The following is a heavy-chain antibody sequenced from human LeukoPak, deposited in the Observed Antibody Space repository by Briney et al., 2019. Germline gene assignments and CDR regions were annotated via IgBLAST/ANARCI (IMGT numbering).Heavy chain of an antibody. D-gene: IGHD3-22*01. CDR2: IYANAVGT. CDR3: AKRVQYDDSHYCIFDY. J-gene: IGHJ4*02. Sequence: PGGSLRLSCAASGFTFSNYVMNWVRQAPGKGLEWVSTIYANAVGTYYADSVKGRLTISRDNSKNTLYLQMSSLRAEDTAVYYCAKRVQYDDSHYCIFDYWGQGTLVTVSS. V-gene: IGHV3-23*01. CDR1: GFTFSNYV.